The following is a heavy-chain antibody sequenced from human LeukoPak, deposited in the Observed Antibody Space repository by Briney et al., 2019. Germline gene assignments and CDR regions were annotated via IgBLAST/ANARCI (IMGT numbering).Heavy chain of an antibody. D-gene: IGHD6-13*01. Sequence: PGGSLRLSCSASGFTFTTFWMNWVRQVPGKGLVWVSLINPDGSTTTYADSVKGRFTISRDNAKDTVYLQMNSLGGEDTAIYYCARAKYSSRWSLDYWGQGALVTVSS. J-gene: IGHJ4*02. V-gene: IGHV3-74*01. CDR3: ARAKYSSRWSLDY. CDR2: INPDGSTT. CDR1: GFTFTTFW.